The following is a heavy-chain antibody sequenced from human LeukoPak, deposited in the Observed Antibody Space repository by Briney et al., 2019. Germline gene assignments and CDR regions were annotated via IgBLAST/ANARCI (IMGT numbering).Heavy chain of an antibody. J-gene: IGHJ4*02. CDR1: GFTFSSYA. CDR3: ARRHYYDSSGYHTYFDY. Sequence: GGSLRLSCAASGFTFSSYAMSWVRQAPGKGLEWVSAISGSGGSTYYADSVKGRFTISRDNSKNTLYLQMNSLRAEDTAVYYCARRHYYDSSGYHTYFDYWGQGTLVTVSS. V-gene: IGHV3-23*01. CDR2: ISGSGGST. D-gene: IGHD3-22*01.